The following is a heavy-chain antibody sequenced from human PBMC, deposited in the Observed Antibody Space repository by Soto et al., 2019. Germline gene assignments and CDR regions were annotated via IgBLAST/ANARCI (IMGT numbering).Heavy chain of an antibody. CDR3: ATGYSGYDIYY. Sequence: SETLSLTCTVSGGSISSGGYYWSWIRQHPGKGLEWIGYIYYSGSTYYNPSLKSRVTISVDTSKNQFSLKLSSVTAADTAVYYCATGYSGYDIYYWGQGTLVTVSS. D-gene: IGHD5-12*01. CDR2: IYYSGST. CDR1: GGSISSGGYY. V-gene: IGHV4-31*03. J-gene: IGHJ4*02.